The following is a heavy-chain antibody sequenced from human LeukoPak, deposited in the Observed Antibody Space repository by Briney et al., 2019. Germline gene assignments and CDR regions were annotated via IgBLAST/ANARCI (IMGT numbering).Heavy chain of an antibody. V-gene: IGHV3-23*01. Sequence: GGSLRLSCAASGFTFSSYAMSWVRQAPGKGLEWVSAISGSGGSTYYADSVKGRFTISRDKSKNTLYLQMNSLRAEDTAVYYCAREEWFGELYYYGMDVWGQGTTVTVSS. D-gene: IGHD3-10*01. CDR1: GFTFSSYA. J-gene: IGHJ6*02. CDR2: ISGSGGST. CDR3: AREEWFGELYYYGMDV.